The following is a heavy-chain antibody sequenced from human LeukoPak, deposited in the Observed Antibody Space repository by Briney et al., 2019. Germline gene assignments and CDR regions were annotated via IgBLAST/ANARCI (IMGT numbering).Heavy chain of an antibody. CDR1: GGSISSSGYY. CDR3: ARHVRITRYCSSTSCYNWFDP. Sequence: PSETLSLTCTVSGGSISSSGYYWGWIRQPPGKGLEWIGYIYYSGSTNYNPSLKSRITISVDTSKNQFSLKLSSVTAADTAVYYCARHVRITRYCSSTSCYNWFDPWGQGTLVTVS. CDR2: IYYSGST. D-gene: IGHD2-2*01. V-gene: IGHV4-61*05. J-gene: IGHJ5*02.